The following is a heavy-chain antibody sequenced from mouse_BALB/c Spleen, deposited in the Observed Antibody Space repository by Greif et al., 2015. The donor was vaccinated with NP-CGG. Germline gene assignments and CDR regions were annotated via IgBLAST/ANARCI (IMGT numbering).Heavy chain of an antibody. J-gene: IGHJ3*01. CDR1: GYSITSGYY. V-gene: IGHV3-6*02. CDR3: ARGGGTTAPFAY. CDR2: ISNDGSN. Sequence: EVQLVESGPSLVKPSPSLSLTCSVTGYSITSGYYWNWIRQFPGNKLEWMGYISNDGSNNYNPSLKNRISITRDTSKNQFFLKLNSVTTEDTATYYCARGGGTTAPFAYWGQGTLVTVSA. D-gene: IGHD1-2*01.